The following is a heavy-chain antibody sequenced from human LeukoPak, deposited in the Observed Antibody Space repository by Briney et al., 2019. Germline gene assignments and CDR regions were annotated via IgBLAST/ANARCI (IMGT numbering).Heavy chain of an antibody. CDR3: ARLPTYYGSGSSLDY. J-gene: IGHJ4*02. V-gene: IGHV5-51*01. CDR1: GYSFTSYW. D-gene: IGHD3-10*01. CDR2: IYPGDSDT. Sequence: RSGESLKISCKGSGYSFTSYWIGWVRQMPGKGLEWMGIIYPGDSDTRYSPSFQGQVTISADKSISTAYLQWSSLKASDTAMYYCARLPTYYGSGSSLDYWGQGTLVTVSS.